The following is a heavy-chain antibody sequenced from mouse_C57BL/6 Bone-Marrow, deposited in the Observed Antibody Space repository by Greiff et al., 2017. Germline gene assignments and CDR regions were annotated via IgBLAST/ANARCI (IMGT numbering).Heavy chain of an antibody. D-gene: IGHD1-1*01. V-gene: IGHV3-8*01. Sequence: VQLQQSGPGLAKPSQTLSLTCSVTGYSITSDYWNWIRKFPGNKLEYMGYISYSGSTYYNPSLKSRISITRDTSKNQYYLQLNSVTTEDTATYYCARSPITTVVATDWYFDVWGTGTTVTVSS. CDR1: GYSITSDY. J-gene: IGHJ1*03. CDR2: ISYSGST. CDR3: ARSPITTVVATDWYFDV.